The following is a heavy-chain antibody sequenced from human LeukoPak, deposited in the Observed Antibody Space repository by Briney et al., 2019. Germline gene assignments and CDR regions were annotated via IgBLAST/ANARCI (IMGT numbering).Heavy chain of an antibody. J-gene: IGHJ3*02. D-gene: IGHD3-10*01. Sequence: GGSLRLSCAASGFTFSSYDMHWVRQATGKGLECVSAIGTSGDTYYPGSVEGRFTISRKNAKNFLYLKMNSLRAGESAVYYCARLSMVLGAFDIWGQGTMVTVSS. CDR1: GFTFSSYD. CDR3: ARLSMVLGAFDI. V-gene: IGHV3-13*01. CDR2: IGTSGDT.